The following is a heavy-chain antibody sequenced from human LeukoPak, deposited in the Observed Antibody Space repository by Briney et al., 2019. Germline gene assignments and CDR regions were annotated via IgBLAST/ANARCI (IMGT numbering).Heavy chain of an antibody. CDR2: IGISSNKI. D-gene: IGHD2-2*01. CDR3: VRDRCSSTSCHDSPNWFDP. V-gene: IGHV3-21*04. Sequence: GGSLRLSCAASGFTLRSYTMNWVRQAPGKGLEWVSSIGISSNKIYYADSVKGRFTISRDNAKNSLYLQMNSLRAEDTALYYCVRDRCSSTSCHDSPNWFDPWGQGTLVTVSS. CDR1: GFTLRSYT. J-gene: IGHJ5*02.